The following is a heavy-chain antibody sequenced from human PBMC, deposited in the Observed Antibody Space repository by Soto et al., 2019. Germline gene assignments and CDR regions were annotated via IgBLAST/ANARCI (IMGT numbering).Heavy chain of an antibody. Sequence: SETLSLTCTVSCGSISSGGYYWSWIRQHPGKGLEWIGYIYYSGSTYYNPSLKSRVTISVDTSKNQFSLKLSSVTAADTAVYYCARVPPVVVTEYAFDIWGQGTMVTVSS. V-gene: IGHV4-31*03. CDR3: ARVPPVVVTEYAFDI. J-gene: IGHJ3*02. CDR2: IYYSGST. D-gene: IGHD2-21*02. CDR1: CGSISSGGYY.